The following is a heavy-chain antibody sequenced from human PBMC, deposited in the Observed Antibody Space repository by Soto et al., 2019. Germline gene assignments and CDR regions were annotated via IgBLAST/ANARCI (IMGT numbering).Heavy chain of an antibody. V-gene: IGHV4-39*01. CDR1: GGSISSSSYY. CDR2: IYYSGST. D-gene: IGHD3-22*01. CDR3: ARHSVYYYDSNFFDY. Sequence: PSETLSLTCTVSGGSISSSSYYWGWIRQPPGKGLEWIGSIYYSGSTYYNPSLKSRVTISVDTSKNQFSLKLSSVSAADTAVYYCARHSVYYYDSNFFDYWGQGTLVTVSS. J-gene: IGHJ4*02.